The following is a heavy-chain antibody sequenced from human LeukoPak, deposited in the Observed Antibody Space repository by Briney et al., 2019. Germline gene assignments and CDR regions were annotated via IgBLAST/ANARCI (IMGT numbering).Heavy chain of an antibody. Sequence: PGGSLRLSCAASGFTFSSYWMSWVRQAPGKGLEWVANIMQDGSEKYYVDSVKGRFTISRDNAKNSLYLQMNSLRAEDTAVYYCAREQPFFYDSSGYYYAYWGQGTLVTVSS. CDR3: AREQPFFYDSSGYYYAY. V-gene: IGHV3-7*01. D-gene: IGHD3-22*01. CDR2: IMQDGSEK. CDR1: GFTFSSYW. J-gene: IGHJ4*02.